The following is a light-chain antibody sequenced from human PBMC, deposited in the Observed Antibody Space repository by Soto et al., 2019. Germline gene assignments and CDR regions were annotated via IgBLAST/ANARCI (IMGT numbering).Light chain of an antibody. V-gene: IGKV2-28*01. J-gene: IGKJ4*01. CDR1: QSLLLSSGNNY. CDR3: AQALQSVT. CDR2: LGS. Sequence: DIVLTQSPLSLPVTPGESASISCKASQSLLLSSGNNYLDWYLQNPGQSPQLLIPLGSTRASGVPDRFSGSGACKDFTLKISTVEAEDVGVEYCAQALQSVTFGGGTKVEIK.